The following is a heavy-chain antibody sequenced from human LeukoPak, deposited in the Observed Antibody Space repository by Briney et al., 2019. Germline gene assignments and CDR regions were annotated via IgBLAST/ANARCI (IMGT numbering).Heavy chain of an antibody. V-gene: IGHV3-23*01. J-gene: IGHJ6*01. CDR3: AKMKGHPLPKYYMDV. D-gene: IGHD1-26*01. CDR1: GFTFSGFA. Sequence: GGSLRLSCAASGFTFSGFAMSWVRRTPGKGLEWVSGISGSGDNTLYADSVKGRFTISRANSKTTLYLEMNSLRAEDTAIYYCAKMKGHPLPKYYMDVWGQGTTVTVSS. CDR2: ISGSGDNT.